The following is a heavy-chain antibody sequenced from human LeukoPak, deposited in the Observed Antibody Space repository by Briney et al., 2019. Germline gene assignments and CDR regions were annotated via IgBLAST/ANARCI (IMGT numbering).Heavy chain of an antibody. V-gene: IGHV3-23*01. CDR2: ISGSGGSR. J-gene: IGHJ4*02. CDR3: AKYYYDSSGYPYYFDY. CDR1: GFTFSSYA. D-gene: IGHD3-22*01. Sequence: GGSLRLSCAASGFTFSSYAMSWVRQAPGKGLEWVSGISGSGGSRYYADSVKGRFTISRDNSKNTLYLQMNSLRAEDTAVYYCAKYYYDSSGYPYYFDYWGQGTLVTVSS.